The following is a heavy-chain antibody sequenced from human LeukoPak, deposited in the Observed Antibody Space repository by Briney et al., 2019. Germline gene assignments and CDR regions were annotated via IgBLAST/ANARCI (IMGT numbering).Heavy chain of an antibody. D-gene: IGHD3-22*01. CDR2: IKSKTDGGTT. CDR3: TTDSSRPYYYDSSGYY. CDR1: GFTFSSYS. J-gene: IGHJ4*02. V-gene: IGHV3-15*01. Sequence: GGSLRLSCAASGFTFSSYSMTWVRQAPGKGLEWVGRIKSKTDGGTTDYAAPVKGRFTISRDDSKNTLYLQMNSLKTEDTAVYYCTTDSSRPYYYDSSGYYWGQGTLVTVSS.